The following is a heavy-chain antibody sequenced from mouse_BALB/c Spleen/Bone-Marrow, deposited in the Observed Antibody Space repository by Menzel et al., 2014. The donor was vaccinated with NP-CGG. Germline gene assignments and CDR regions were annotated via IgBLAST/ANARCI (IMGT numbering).Heavy chain of an antibody. V-gene: IGHV3-8*02. CDR2: ISYSGNT. CDR1: GDSITNAY. J-gene: IGHJ2*01. Sequence: EVKLMESGPSLVKPSQTLSLTCSVTGDSITNAYWNWIRKFPGNKIDYMGYISYSGNTYYNPSLKSRISITRDTSKNQFYLQLNSVTTEDTAPYFCARGTGYYFDYWGQGTTLTVSS. D-gene: IGHD3-3*01. CDR3: ARGTGYYFDY.